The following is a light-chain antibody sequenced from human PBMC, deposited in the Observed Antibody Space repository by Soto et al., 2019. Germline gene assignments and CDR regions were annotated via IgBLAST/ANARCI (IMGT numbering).Light chain of an antibody. CDR2: EDN. Sequence: NFMLTQPHSVSESPGKTITISCTRSSGSIASNYVQWYQQRPGSDPTTVIYEDNQKPSGVPDRFSGSIDRSSNSASLTISGLKTEDEAVYFCQSYDTSSWVFGGGTKLTVL. CDR3: QSYDTSSWV. V-gene: IGLV6-57*04. CDR1: SGSIASNY. J-gene: IGLJ3*02.